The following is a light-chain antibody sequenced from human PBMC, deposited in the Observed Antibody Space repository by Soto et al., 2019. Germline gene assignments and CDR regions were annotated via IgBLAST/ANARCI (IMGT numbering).Light chain of an antibody. CDR1: DGPVTSNHY. J-gene: IGLJ2*01. CDR3: LLAYSGGRV. CDR2: DTT. V-gene: IGLV7-46*01. Sequence: QAVVTQEPSLTVSPGGTVTLTCGSSDGPVTSNHYPYWYQQRPGQVPRTLIYDTTNRQSWAPTRFSGSLVGVKAALTLSGAQPEDEADYYCLLAYSGGRVFGGGTQLTVL.